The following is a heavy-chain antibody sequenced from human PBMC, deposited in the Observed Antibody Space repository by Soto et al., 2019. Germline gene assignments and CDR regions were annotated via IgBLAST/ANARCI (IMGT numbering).Heavy chain of an antibody. V-gene: IGHV1-69*13. Sequence: SVKVSCKASGGTFSSYAISWVRQAPGQGLEWMGGIIPIFGTANYAQKFQGRVTITADESTSTAYMELSSLRSEDTAVYYCARDTVSGSGAFDIWRQGTMVTVSS. CDR1: GGTFSSYA. D-gene: IGHD5-12*01. J-gene: IGHJ3*02. CDR3: ARDTVSGSGAFDI. CDR2: IIPIFGTA.